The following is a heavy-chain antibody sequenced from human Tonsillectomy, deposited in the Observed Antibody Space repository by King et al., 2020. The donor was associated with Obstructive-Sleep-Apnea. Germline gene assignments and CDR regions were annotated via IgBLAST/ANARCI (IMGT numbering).Heavy chain of an antibody. CDR1: GFSLSNSRMG. Sequence: TLKESGPVLVKPTETLTLTCTVSGFSLSNSRMGVSWIRQPPGKALEWLAHIFLNDEKSYNTSLKSRLTISKDTSKSQVVLTMTNMDPVDTATYYCARIALSGVYNYWGQGTLVTVSS. CDR3: ARIALSGVYNY. CDR2: IFLNDEK. D-gene: IGHD2-8*01. J-gene: IGHJ4*02. V-gene: IGHV2-26*01.